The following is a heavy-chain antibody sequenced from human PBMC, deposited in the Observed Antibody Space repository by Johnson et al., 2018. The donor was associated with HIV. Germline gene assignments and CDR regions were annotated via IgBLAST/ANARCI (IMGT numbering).Heavy chain of an antibody. Sequence: VQLVESGGGLVQPGGSLRLSCEASGFTVSSNYMSWVRQAPGKGLEWVAVISYDGSNKYYADSVKGRFTISRDNSKNTLYLQMHSLRAEDTAVYYCAKQLYDLNYDFWSGYPIWGQGTMVTVSS. D-gene: IGHD3-3*01. CDR3: AKQLYDLNYDFWSGYPI. CDR2: ISYDGSNK. V-gene: IGHV3-30*18. J-gene: IGHJ3*02. CDR1: GFTVSSNY.